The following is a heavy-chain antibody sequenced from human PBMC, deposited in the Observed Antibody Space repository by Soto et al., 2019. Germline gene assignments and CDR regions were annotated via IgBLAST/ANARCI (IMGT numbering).Heavy chain of an antibody. CDR2: ISAYNGNT. CDR3: ARGRRGYDFWSGYYDDAFDI. J-gene: IGHJ3*02. D-gene: IGHD3-3*01. CDR1: GYTFTSYG. Sequence: QVQLVQSGAEVKKPGASVKVSCKASGYTFTSYGIIWVRQAPGQGLEWMGWISAYNGNTNYAQKLQGRVTMTTDTSTSTAYMELRSLRSDDTAVYYCARGRRGYDFWSGYYDDAFDIWGQGTMVTVSS. V-gene: IGHV1-18*01.